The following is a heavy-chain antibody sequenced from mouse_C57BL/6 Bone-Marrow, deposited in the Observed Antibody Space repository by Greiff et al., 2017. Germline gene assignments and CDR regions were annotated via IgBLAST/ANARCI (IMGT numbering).Heavy chain of an antibody. CDR3: TRRRGVYYGSSYYAMDY. J-gene: IGHJ4*01. D-gene: IGHD1-1*01. V-gene: IGHV1-15*01. CDR1: GYTFTDYE. CDR2: IDPETGGT. Sequence: QVQLQQSGAELVRPGASVTLSCKASGYTFTDYEMPWVKQTPVHGLEWIGAIDPETGGTAYNQKFKGKAILTADKSSSTAYMELRSLTSEDSAVYDCTRRRGVYYGSSYYAMDYWGQGTAVPVAS.